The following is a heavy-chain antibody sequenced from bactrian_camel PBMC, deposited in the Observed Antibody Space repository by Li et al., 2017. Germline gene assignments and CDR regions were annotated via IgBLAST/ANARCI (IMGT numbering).Heavy chain of an antibody. CDR1: GTTNSNYC. Sequence: VQLVESGGDSVQAGGSLRLSCVATGTTNSNYCMGWLRQAPGKKREGVAGIYTGGDGTFYYANSVKGRFTISQDNAKKNTVYLQMNSLKPEDTAMYYCAADPARGISFENPWAYMWWGQGTQVTVS. D-gene: IGHD1*01. J-gene: IGHJ4*01. CDR3: AADPARGISFENPWAYMW. CDR2: IYTGGDGT. V-gene: IGHV3S40*01.